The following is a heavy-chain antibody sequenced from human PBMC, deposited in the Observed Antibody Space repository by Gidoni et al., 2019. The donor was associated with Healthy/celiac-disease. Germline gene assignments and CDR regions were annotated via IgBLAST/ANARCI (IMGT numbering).Heavy chain of an antibody. CDR1: GFTFSSYD. CDR3: ARVSARYSSSSIDAFDI. D-gene: IGHD6-6*01. V-gene: IGHV3-30-3*01. Sequence: QVQLVESGGGVVQPGRSLRLSCAASGFTFSSYDMHWVRQAPGKGLAWVAVISYDGSNKYYADAVKGRFTISRDNSKNTLYLQMNSLRAEDTAVYYCARVSARYSSSSIDAFDIWGQGTMVTVSS. CDR2: ISYDGSNK. J-gene: IGHJ3*02.